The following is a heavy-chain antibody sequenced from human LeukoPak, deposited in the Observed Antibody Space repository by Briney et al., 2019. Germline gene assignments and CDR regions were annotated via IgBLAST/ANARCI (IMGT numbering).Heavy chain of an antibody. V-gene: IGHV1-2*06. CDR3: ARGLENFDR. J-gene: IGHJ4*02. CDR2: INPNSGGT. D-gene: IGHD4-11*01. Sequence: ASVKVSCKASGYTFTGSYMHWVRQAPGQGLEWVGRINPNSGGTSFAQKFQGSVTMTRDTSISTAYMKLSRLRSDDTAVYYCARGLENFDRWGQGTLVTVSS. CDR1: GYTFTGSY.